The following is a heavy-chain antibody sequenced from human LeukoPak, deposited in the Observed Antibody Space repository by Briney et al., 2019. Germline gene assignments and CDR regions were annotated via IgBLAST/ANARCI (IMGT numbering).Heavy chain of an antibody. V-gene: IGHV3-53*01. J-gene: IGHJ6*02. CDR2: IYSGGST. Sequence: QSGGSLRLSCAVSGFTVGSTYMSWVRQAPGKGLEWVSVIYSGGSTYYADSVKGRFTISRDNSKNTLYLQMNSLRAEDTAVYYCARDLMRYYYGMDVWGQGTTVTVSS. CDR3: ARDLMRYYYGMDV. CDR1: GFTVGSTY. D-gene: IGHD2-8*01.